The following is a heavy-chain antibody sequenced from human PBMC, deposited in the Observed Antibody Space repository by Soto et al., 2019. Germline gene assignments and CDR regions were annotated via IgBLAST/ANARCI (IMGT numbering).Heavy chain of an antibody. CDR1: GFVSTNYN. J-gene: IGHJ4*02. D-gene: IGHD6-19*01. CDR3: ARDYGSTWRL. V-gene: IGHV1-3*01. CDR2: INAATGNT. Sequence: HLVQSGAEVKMPGVSVQVSCKASGFVSTNYNFHWVRQVPGQSLEWMGRINAATGNTQYSQNFQITVTFTRDASATTAFMELTNLRFEDRAMYYCARDYGSTWRLWGQGTLVSVSA.